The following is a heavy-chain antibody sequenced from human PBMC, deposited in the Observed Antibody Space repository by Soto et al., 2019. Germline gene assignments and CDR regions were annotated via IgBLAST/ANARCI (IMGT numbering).Heavy chain of an antibody. CDR3: AKGGSGNYLTYYYYYGMDV. V-gene: IGHV3-30*18. CDR2: ISYDGNNK. D-gene: IGHD3-22*01. J-gene: IGHJ6*01. Sequence: PVGSLRLSCAASGFSLSNNGMHWVRQAPGKGLEWVAVISYDGNNKYYADSVKGRFTISRDNSKNTVYLEMNNLRAEDTAMYYCAKGGSGNYLTYYYYYGMDVW. CDR1: GFSLSNNG.